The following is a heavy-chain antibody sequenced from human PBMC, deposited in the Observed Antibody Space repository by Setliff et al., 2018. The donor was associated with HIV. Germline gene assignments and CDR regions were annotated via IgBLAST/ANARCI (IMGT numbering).Heavy chain of an antibody. D-gene: IGHD4-17*01. CDR3: ARDKSEGHYGDYGLPDY. V-gene: IGHV3-30*02. CDR2: IRYDGSNK. J-gene: IGHJ4*02. Sequence: PGGSLRLSCAASGFTLSNYGMHWVRQAPGKGLEWVAFIRYDGSNKYYADSVKGRFTISRDKSKNTLYLQMNSLRAEDTAVYYCARDKSEGHYGDYGLPDYWGQGPLGTVAS. CDR1: GFTLSNYG.